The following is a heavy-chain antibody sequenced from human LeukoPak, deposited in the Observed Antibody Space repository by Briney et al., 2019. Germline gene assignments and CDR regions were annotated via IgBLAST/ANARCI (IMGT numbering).Heavy chain of an antibody. CDR2: IDPSDSYT. Sequence: GESLKISCRGPRYRFNSFWISWVRQMPGKGLEWMGRIDPSDSYTNYSPSFQGHVTISADKAISTAYLQWSSLMASDTAMYYCARRAEYYSRSSVHEAFDVWGQARMVTVSS. CDR3: ARRAEYYSRSSVHEAFDV. D-gene: IGHD2-2*01. J-gene: IGHJ3*01. CDR1: RYRFNSFW. V-gene: IGHV5-10-1*01.